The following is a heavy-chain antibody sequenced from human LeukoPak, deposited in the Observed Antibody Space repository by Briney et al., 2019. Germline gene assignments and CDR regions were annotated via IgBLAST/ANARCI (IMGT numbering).Heavy chain of an antibody. D-gene: IGHD5-24*01. CDR2: MNPNSGNT. CDR1: GYTFTSYD. Sequence: ASVKVSCKASGYTFTSYDINWVRQATGQGLEWMGWMNPNSGNTGYAQKFQGRVTFTRNTSISTAYMELSSLRSEDTAVYYCARTPRERWLHPGDYWGQGTLVTVSS. J-gene: IGHJ4*02. CDR3: ARTPRERWLHPGDY. V-gene: IGHV1-8*03.